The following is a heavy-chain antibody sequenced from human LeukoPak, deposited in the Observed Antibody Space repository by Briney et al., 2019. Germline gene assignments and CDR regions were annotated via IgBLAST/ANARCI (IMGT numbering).Heavy chain of an antibody. CDR3: AREVVAGTFDS. Sequence: GSLRLSCAASGFTLNDFYMSWIGQAPGKGLEWVSDIGSSDNIISYADSVKGRFTISRDIAKNSLYLQVNSLRVEDTAVYYCAREVVAGTFDSWGQGTLVTVSS. V-gene: IGHV3-11*01. D-gene: IGHD6-19*01. CDR2: IGSSDNII. J-gene: IGHJ4*02. CDR1: GFTLNDFY.